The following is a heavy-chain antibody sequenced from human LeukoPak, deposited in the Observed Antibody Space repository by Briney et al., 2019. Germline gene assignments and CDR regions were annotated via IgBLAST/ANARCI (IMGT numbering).Heavy chain of an antibody. D-gene: IGHD2-15*01. V-gene: IGHV3-64*01. Sequence: GGSLTLSCTASGFTFSSYGMSWVRQAPGKGLEHVSAISYNGGSTYYGNSVKGRFTISRDNSKNTLYLQMASLRAEDMAVYYCARVGGSLPDAFDIWGQGTMVPVSS. J-gene: IGHJ3*02. CDR2: ISYNGGST. CDR1: GFTFSSYG. CDR3: ARVGGSLPDAFDI.